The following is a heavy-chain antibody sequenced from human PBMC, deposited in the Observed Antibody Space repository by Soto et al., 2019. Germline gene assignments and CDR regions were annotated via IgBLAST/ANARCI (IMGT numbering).Heavy chain of an antibody. V-gene: IGHV4-39*01. CDR3: APGFWSGST. CDR1: GGSISDYSYY. CDR2: IHYIGYT. J-gene: IGHJ4*02. D-gene: IGHD3-3*01. Sequence: SETLSLTCTVSGGSISDYSYYWGWIRQPPGKGLEWIGAIHYIGYTHYNSSLKSRVSISVDTSKNQFSLKVTSVTAADTAVYYCAPGFWSGSTWGQGTLVTVSS.